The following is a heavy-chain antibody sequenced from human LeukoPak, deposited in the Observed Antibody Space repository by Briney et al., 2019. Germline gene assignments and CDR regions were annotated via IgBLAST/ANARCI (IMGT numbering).Heavy chain of an antibody. D-gene: IGHD1-1*01. CDR3: ARDSHWTLDY. V-gene: IGHV3-21*01. J-gene: IGHJ4*02. CDR2: ISSSSSYI. Sequence: GGSLRLSCAASGFTFGSYSMNWVRQAPGKGLEWVSSISSSSSYIYYADSAKGRFTISRDNAKNSLYLQMNSLRAEDTAVYYCARDSHWTLDYWGQGTLVTVSS. CDR1: GFTFGSYS.